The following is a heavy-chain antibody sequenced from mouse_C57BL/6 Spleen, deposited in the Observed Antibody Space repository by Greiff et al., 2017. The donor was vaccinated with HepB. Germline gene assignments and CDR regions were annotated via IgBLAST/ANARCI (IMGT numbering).Heavy chain of an antibody. Sequence: QVQLKESGAELVKPGASVKISCNASGYAFSSYWMNWVKQRPGKGLEWIGQIYPGDGDTNYNGKFKGKATLTADKSSSTAYMQLSSLTSEDSAVYFCARSAYGYDYFDYWGQGTTLTVSS. V-gene: IGHV1-80*01. CDR2: IYPGDGDT. J-gene: IGHJ2*01. CDR3: ARSAYGYDYFDY. CDR1: GYAFSSYW. D-gene: IGHD2-2*01.